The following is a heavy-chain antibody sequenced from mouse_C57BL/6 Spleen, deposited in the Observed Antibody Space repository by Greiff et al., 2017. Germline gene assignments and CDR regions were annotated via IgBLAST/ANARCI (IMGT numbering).Heavy chain of an antibody. Sequence: QVQLQQPGAELVMPGASVKLSYKASGYTFTSYWMHWVKQRPGQGLEWIGEIDPSDSYTNYNQKFKGKSTLTVDKSSSTAYMQLSSLTSEDSAVYYCARKGGSSYAMDYWGQGTSVTVSS. CDR3: ARKGGSSYAMDY. D-gene: IGHD1-1*01. J-gene: IGHJ4*01. V-gene: IGHV1-69*01. CDR1: GYTFTSYW. CDR2: IDPSDSYT.